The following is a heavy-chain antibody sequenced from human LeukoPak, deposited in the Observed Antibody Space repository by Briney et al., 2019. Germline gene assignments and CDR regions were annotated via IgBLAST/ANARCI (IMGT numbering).Heavy chain of an antibody. Sequence: GGSLRLSCAASGFTFSSYDMTRVRQVVGKGLEWVSTISGSGGSTYYADSVKGRFTISRDNSKNTLYVQMNSLRADDTAVYYCAKGFGWFDPWGQGTLVTVSS. J-gene: IGHJ5*02. V-gene: IGHV3-23*01. CDR1: GFTFSSYD. D-gene: IGHD3-3*01. CDR2: ISGSGGST. CDR3: AKGFGWFDP.